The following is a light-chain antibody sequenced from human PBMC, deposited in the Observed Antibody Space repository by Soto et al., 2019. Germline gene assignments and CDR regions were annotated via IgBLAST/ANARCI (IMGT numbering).Light chain of an antibody. CDR2: GAS. CDR1: QSVSTNF. CDR3: PQYGRTSWK. J-gene: IGKJ1*01. V-gene: IGKV3-20*01. Sequence: EIVLTQSPGTLSLSPGEGATLSCRASQSVSTNFFAWYQHKPGQAPRLLIYGASTWATGIPDRFSGSGSGTGFTRPISRIVYEDCAGDYFPQYGRTSWKLGQETKVDFK.